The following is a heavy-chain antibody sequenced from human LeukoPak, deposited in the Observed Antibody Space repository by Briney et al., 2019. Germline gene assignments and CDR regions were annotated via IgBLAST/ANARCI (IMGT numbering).Heavy chain of an antibody. CDR3: ARLGSNGVVVPAATPLSSLTRGWSYYYYYYMDV. J-gene: IGHJ6*03. Sequence: PSETLSLTCTVSGGSISSYYWSWIRQPPGKGLEWIGYIYTSGSTNYNPSLKSRVTISVDTSKNQFSLKLSSVTAADTAVYYCARLGSNGVVVPAATPLSSLTRGWSYYYYYYMDVWGKGTTVTVSS. CDR1: GGSISSYY. D-gene: IGHD2-2*01. CDR2: IYTSGST. V-gene: IGHV4-4*09.